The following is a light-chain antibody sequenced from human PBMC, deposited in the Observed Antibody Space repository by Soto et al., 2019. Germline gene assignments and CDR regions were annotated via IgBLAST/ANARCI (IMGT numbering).Light chain of an antibody. V-gene: IGLV2-14*01. CDR1: SSDVGGYNY. Sequence: QPASVSGSPGQSITISCTGTSSDVGGYNYVSWYQQHPGKAPKLMIYDVSNRPSGVSNRFSGSKSGNTASLTISGLQAEDEADYYCSSYTSSSTLLFGTGTKLTVL. CDR3: SSYTSSSTLL. J-gene: IGLJ1*01. CDR2: DVS.